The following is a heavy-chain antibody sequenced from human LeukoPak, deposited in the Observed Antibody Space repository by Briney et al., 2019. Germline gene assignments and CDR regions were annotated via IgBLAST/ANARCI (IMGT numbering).Heavy chain of an antibody. V-gene: IGHV3-64*01. CDR2: ISRNGGST. CDR3: ARSRVTEGVYYFDY. D-gene: IGHD2-21*02. J-gene: IGHJ4*02. Sequence: GGSLRLSCAASGFTFSSYAMHWVRQAPGKGLEYVSAISRNGGSTYYANSVKGRFTISRDNSKNTLYLQMGSLRAEDMAVYYCARSRVTEGVYYFDYWGQGTLVTVSS. CDR1: GFTFSSYA.